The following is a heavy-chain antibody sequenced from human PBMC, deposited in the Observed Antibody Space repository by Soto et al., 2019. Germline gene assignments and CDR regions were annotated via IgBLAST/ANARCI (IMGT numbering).Heavy chain of an antibody. Sequence: QVQLQESGPGLVKPSETLSLTCTVSGGSISNYYWSWIRQPPGKGLEWMGYIYYSGSTNYNPSLKRRVTISVETSKTQFSLKLSSVTGADTAVYYYAREKVDIGVSGTHYYYGMDVWGQGTTVTVSS. D-gene: IGHD1-1*01. CDR3: AREKVDIGVSGTHYYYGMDV. V-gene: IGHV4-59*01. CDR1: GGSISNYY. J-gene: IGHJ6*02. CDR2: IYYSGST.